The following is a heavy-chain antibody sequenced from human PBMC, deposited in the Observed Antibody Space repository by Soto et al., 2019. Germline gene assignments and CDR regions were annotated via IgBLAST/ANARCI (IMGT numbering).Heavy chain of an antibody. CDR3: ARLEGLATISYYFDF. CDR1: GDSINSDKYY. Sequence: QLQLQESGPGLVKPSETLSLTCSVSGDSINSDKYYWGWIRQPPGKGLEWIGSIYFSGNTYYNPSLQTRVPISLDKSKSQFSLKLNSVPAAYSAGYFCARLEGLATISYYFDFWGQGAPVTVSS. CDR2: IYFSGNT. D-gene: IGHD3-9*01. V-gene: IGHV4-39*01. J-gene: IGHJ4*02.